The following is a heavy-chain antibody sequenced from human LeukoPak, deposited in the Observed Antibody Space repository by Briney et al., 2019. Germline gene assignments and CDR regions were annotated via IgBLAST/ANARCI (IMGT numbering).Heavy chain of an antibody. CDR3: ARETPDYYGSGSYQPAYYFDY. D-gene: IGHD3-10*01. Sequence: PSETLSLTCTVSGGSISSNYMSWVRQAPGKGLEWVSVIYSGGSTYYADSVKGRFTISRDNSKNTLYLQMNSLRAEDTAVYYCARETPDYYGSGSYQPAYYFDYWGQGTLVTVSS. V-gene: IGHV3-53*01. J-gene: IGHJ4*02. CDR1: GGSISSNY. CDR2: IYSGGST.